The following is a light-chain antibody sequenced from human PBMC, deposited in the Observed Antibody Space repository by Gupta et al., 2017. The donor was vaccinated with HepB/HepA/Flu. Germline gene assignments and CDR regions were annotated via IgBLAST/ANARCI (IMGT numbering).Light chain of an antibody. V-gene: IGKV2-28*01. J-gene: IGKJ3*01. Sequence: DIVMTQSPLSLPVTPGEPAYISCRSSQSLLHSNGYNYLDWYLQKPGQSQQLMIDWGSKRADGAPDRFSGSGSGTDFTLKSSRGEDEDVGVYYRTQDIRTITFGHGTKVDIK. CDR3: TQDIRTIT. CDR2: WGS. CDR1: QSLLHSNGYNY.